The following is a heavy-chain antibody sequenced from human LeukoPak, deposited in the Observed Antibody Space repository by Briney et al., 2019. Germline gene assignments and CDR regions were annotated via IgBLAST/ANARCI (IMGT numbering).Heavy chain of an antibody. CDR1: GYTFTSYY. Sequence: VASVKVSCKASGYTFTSYYMHWVRQAPGQGLEWMGIINPSGGSTSYAQKFQGRVTMTRDTSTSTVYMELSSPRSEDTAVYYCAVDYYYGSGSYLSDAFDIWGQGTMVTVSS. CDR2: INPSGGST. D-gene: IGHD3-10*01. V-gene: IGHV1-46*01. CDR3: AVDYYYGSGSYLSDAFDI. J-gene: IGHJ3*02.